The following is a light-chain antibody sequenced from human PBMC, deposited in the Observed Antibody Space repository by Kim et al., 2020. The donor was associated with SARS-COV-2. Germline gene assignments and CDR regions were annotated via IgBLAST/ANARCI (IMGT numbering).Light chain of an antibody. CDR1: SLRSYY. CDR2: GKN. CDR3: NSRDSSGNRV. J-gene: IGLJ3*02. V-gene: IGLV3-19*01. Sequence: SSELTQDPAVSVALGQTVRITCQGDSLRSYYASWYQQKPGQATVLVIYGKNNRPSGIPDRFSGSSSGNTASLTITGAQAEDEADYYCNSRDSSGNRVFGG.